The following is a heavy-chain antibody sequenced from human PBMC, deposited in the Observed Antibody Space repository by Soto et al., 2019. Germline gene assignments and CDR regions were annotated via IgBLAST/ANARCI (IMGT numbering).Heavy chain of an antibody. J-gene: IGHJ6*02. Sequence: QVQLVESGGGVVQPGRSLRLSCAASGFTFSSYGMHWVRQAPGKGLEWVAVIWYDGSNKYYADSVKGRFTISRDNSKNTLYLQMNSLRAEDTAVYYCARGYYYGSGSYYFYYYYGMDVWGQGTTVTVSS. V-gene: IGHV3-33*01. CDR2: IWYDGSNK. CDR3: ARGYYYGSGSYYFYYYYGMDV. D-gene: IGHD3-10*01. CDR1: GFTFSSYG.